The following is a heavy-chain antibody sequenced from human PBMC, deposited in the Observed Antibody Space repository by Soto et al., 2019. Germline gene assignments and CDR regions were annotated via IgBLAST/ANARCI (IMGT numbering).Heavy chain of an antibody. CDR2: ISSSGSTI. CDR3: ARDCYWSGYYNEFDY. D-gene: IGHD3-3*01. Sequence: GGSLRLSCAASGFTFSDYYMSWIRQAPGKGLEWVSYISSSGSTIYYADSVKGRFTISRDNAKNSLYLQMNSLRAEDTAVYYCARDCYWSGYYNEFDYWGQGTLVTVSS. CDR1: GFTFSDYY. V-gene: IGHV3-11*01. J-gene: IGHJ4*02.